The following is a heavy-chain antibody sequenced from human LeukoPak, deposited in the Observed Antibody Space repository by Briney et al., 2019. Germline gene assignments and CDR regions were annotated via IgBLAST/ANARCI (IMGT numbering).Heavy chain of an antibody. CDR3: ARVRSSWYQFDY. D-gene: IGHD6-13*01. V-gene: IGHV4-38-2*01. Sequence: RASETLSLTCAVSGYSISSGNYWGWIPQPPGKGLEWIGNIYHSGSTYYNPSLKSRVTISIDTSKNQFFLKLSSVTAADTAVYYCARVRSSWYQFDYWGQGTLVTVSS. CDR1: GYSISSGNY. J-gene: IGHJ4*02. CDR2: IYHSGST.